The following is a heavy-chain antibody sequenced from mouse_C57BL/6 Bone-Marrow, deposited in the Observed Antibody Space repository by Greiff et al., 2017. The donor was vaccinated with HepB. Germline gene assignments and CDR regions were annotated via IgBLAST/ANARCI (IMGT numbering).Heavy chain of an antibody. Sequence: EVQVVESGGGLVKPGGSLKLSCAASGFTFSDYGMHWVRQAPEKGLEWVAYISSGSSTIYYADTVKGRFTISRDNAKNTLFLQMTSLRSEDKAMYYCAGYHGNPSGYWGQGTSVTVSA. CDR1: GFTFSDYG. V-gene: IGHV5-17*01. CDR3: AGYHGNPSGY. CDR2: ISSGSSTI. D-gene: IGHD2-1*01. J-gene: IGHJ4*01.